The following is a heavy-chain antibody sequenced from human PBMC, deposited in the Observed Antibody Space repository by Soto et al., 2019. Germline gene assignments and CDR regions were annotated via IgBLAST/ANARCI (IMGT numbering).Heavy chain of an antibody. V-gene: IGHV4-34*01. Sequence: SETLSLTCAVYGGSFSGYYWSWIRQPPGKGLEWIGEINHSGSTNYNPSLKSRVTISVDTSKNQFSLKLSSVTAADTAVYYCARLPLRFLEWLPHPRRENGMDVWGQGTKVTVSS. J-gene: IGHJ6*02. CDR1: GGSFSGYY. CDR2: INHSGST. CDR3: ARLPLRFLEWLPHPRRENGMDV. D-gene: IGHD3-3*01.